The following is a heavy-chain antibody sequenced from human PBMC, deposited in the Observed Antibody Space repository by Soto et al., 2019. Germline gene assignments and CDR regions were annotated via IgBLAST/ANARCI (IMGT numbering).Heavy chain of an antibody. V-gene: IGHV4-39*01. J-gene: IGHJ6*03. Sequence: SETLSLTCTVCGGSISSSSYYWGWIRQPPGKGLEWIGSIYYSGSTYYNPSLKSRVTISVDTSKNQFSLKLSSVTAADTAVYYCARQGRIYCSGGSCYSGYYMDVWGKGTTVTVSS. CDR1: GGSISSSSYY. D-gene: IGHD2-15*01. CDR2: IYYSGST. CDR3: ARQGRIYCSGGSCYSGYYMDV.